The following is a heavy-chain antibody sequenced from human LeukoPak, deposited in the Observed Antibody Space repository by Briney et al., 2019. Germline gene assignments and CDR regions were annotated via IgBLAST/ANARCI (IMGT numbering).Heavy chain of an antibody. J-gene: IGHJ4*02. Sequence: ASAKVSCKASGYTFTNYGISWVRQAPGQGLEWMAWISAYNGNTDYAQKFQGRVTVTAGTSTSTAYMELRSLRSDDTAVYYCARSGCSAGSCYSQTVRFDSWGQGTLVTVSS. CDR3: ARSGCSAGSCYSQTVRFDS. D-gene: IGHD2-15*01. CDR1: GYTFTNYG. V-gene: IGHV1-18*01. CDR2: ISAYNGNT.